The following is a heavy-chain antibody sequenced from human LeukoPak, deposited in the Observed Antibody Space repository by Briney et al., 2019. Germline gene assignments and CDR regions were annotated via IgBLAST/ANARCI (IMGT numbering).Heavy chain of an antibody. V-gene: IGHV1-2*02. Sequence: GASVKVSCKASGYTFTAYYMHWVRQAPGQGLEWMGWINPNSGGTNYAQKFQGRVTMTRDTSITTAYMELSRLRSDDTAVYYCARDYYYGGRSNCFDPWGQGTLVTVSS. J-gene: IGHJ5*02. CDR3: ARDYYYGGRSNCFDP. CDR2: INPNSGGT. CDR1: GYTFTAYY. D-gene: IGHD3-10*01.